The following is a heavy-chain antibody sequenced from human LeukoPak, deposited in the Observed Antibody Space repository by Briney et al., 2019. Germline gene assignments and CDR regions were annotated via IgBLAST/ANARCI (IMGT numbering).Heavy chain of an antibody. CDR3: ARGGYYDSSGYYWTVDY. CDR2: MNPNSGTT. J-gene: IGHJ4*02. V-gene: IGHV1-8*03. D-gene: IGHD3-22*01. Sequence: ASVNVSCKASGYTFTSYDINWVRQATGQGLEWMGWMNPNSGTTGYAQLFQGRVTITRNTSISTAYMELSSLRAEDTAVYYCARGGYYDSSGYYWTVDYWGQGTLVTVSS. CDR1: GYTFTSYD.